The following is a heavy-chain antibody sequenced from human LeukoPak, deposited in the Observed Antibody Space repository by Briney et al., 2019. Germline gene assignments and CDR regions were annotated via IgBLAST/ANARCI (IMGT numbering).Heavy chain of an antibody. V-gene: IGHV3-7*01. CDR1: GFTFSRYW. D-gene: IGHD3-10*01. J-gene: IGHJ4*02. CDR2: IKKDGSEK. Sequence: GGSLRLSCAASGFTFSRYWMSWVRQAPGKGLEWVANIKKDGSEKYYVDSVKGRFTISRDNAKNSLYLQMNSLRAEDTAVYYCARLLVYNSGGEAFDYWGQGTLVTVSS. CDR3: ARLLVYNSGGEAFDY.